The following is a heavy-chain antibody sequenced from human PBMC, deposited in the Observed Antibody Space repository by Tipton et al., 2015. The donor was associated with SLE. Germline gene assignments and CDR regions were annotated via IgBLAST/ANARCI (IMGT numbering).Heavy chain of an antibody. CDR2: IYSGGRT. CDR1: GFTVSNNF. CDR3: ARISSRSDAFEI. J-gene: IGHJ3*02. Sequence: SLRLSCAASGFTVSNNFMSWVRQAPGKGLEWASVIYSGGRTDYADSVKGRLTISRHSSENTLYVEMNSRRAEDTGVYCYARISSRSDAFEIWCQLAVVTFPS. V-gene: IGHV3-53*04.